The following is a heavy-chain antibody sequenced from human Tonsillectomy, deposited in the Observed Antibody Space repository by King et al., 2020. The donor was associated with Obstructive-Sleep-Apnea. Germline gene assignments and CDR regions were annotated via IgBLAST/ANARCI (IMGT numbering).Heavy chain of an antibody. J-gene: IGHJ6*02. CDR1: GFSFSSYA. D-gene: IGHD1-26*01. CDR3: AIDLATGMGYGSYYGMYV. V-gene: IGHV3-23*04. CDR2: INYSGGSR. Sequence: ELQLVQSGGGLVQPGGSRRLSCAASGFSFSSYAMTWVRQAPGKGLEWVSGINYSGGSRYYADSVKGRFTISRDNSKNTMFLQASSLRDEDTAIYYCAIDLATGMGYGSYYGMYVWGQGTTVTVSS.